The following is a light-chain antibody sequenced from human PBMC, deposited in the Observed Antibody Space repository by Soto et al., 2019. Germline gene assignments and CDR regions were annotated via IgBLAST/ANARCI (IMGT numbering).Light chain of an antibody. CDR2: EVT. Sequence: QSALTQPPSASGSPGQSATISCTGTSNDVGGYKYVSWYQQHPGKAPKLMIYEVTKRPSGVPDRFSGSKSGNTASLTVSGLQAEDEADYYCSSFAGSNNFVFGGGTKLTVL. CDR3: SSFAGSNNFV. CDR1: SNDVGGYKY. V-gene: IGLV2-8*01. J-gene: IGLJ2*01.